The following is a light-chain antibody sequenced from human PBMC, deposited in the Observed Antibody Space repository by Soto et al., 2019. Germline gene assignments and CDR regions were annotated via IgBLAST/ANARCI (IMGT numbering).Light chain of an antibody. CDR2: ATS. Sequence: DIRIAHSASSLSASLADGVTITCRTSQNINKYLSWYQQKLGKAPKLLIYATSTLQSGVPSRFSGSGSGTDFTLTISTLQPEDFATYYCLQTYSTPRTFGQGTKVDI. CDR3: LQTYSTPRT. J-gene: IGKJ1*01. CDR1: QNINKY. V-gene: IGKV1-39*01.